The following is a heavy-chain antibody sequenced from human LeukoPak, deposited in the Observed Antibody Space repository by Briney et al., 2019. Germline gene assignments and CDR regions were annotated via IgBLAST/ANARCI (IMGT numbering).Heavy chain of an antibody. CDR1: GFTFSNYW. J-gene: IGHJ4*02. CDR3: ESRALIYDQPLYLDY. D-gene: IGHD3-22*01. Sequence: GGSLRLSCEASGFTFSNYWMSWVRQAPGKGLEWVASIKQDGSEEHYVDSVKGRFTISRDNAKKSVYLQMNSLRAEDTAVYYCESRALIYDQPLYLDYWGQGTLVTVSP. CDR2: IKQDGSEE. V-gene: IGHV3-7*03.